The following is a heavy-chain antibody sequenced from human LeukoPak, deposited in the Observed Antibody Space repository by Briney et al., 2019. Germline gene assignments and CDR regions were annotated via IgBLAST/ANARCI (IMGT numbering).Heavy chain of an antibody. CDR2: TSHDGSNK. J-gene: IGHJ4*02. D-gene: IGHD3-16*02. CDR3: AKEDGHYSYNSDY. Sequence: GRSLRLSCTASGFTFSTYGMHWVRQAPGKGLEWVAITSHDGSNKYYADSVKGRFTVSRDNSKNTLYLQMNSLRTEDTAVYYCAKEDGHYSYNSDYWGQGTLVTVSS. CDR1: GFTFSTYG. V-gene: IGHV3-30*18.